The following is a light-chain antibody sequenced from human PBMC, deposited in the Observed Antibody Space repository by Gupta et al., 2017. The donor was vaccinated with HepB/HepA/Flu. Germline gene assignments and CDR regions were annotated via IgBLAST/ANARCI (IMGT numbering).Light chain of an antibody. CDR2: GAS. V-gene: IGKV3-20*01. CDR3: QQYGSWT. Sequence: EIVLTQSPGTLSLSPGERATLSCRASQGVSSGYLAWYQQKPGQAPRLLIYGASSRATGIPDRFSGSGSGTDFTLTISRLEPEDFAVYYCQQYGSWTFGQGTKVEIK. J-gene: IGKJ1*01. CDR1: QGVSSGY.